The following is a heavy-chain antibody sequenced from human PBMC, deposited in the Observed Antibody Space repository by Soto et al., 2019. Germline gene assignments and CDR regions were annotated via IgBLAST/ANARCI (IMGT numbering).Heavy chain of an antibody. V-gene: IGHV5-51*01. CDR2: IFPSDSDT. J-gene: IGHJ5*02. CDR3: ARKDKSGYFNWFDP. Sequence: GESLKISCSTSGYRFTSYWIAWVRQMPGKGLEWMGIIFPSDSDTRYSPSFQGQVTISADRSTSTAFLQWASLKASDTAVYFCARKDKSGYFNWFDPWGQGTLVTAS. D-gene: IGHD3-22*01. CDR1: GYRFTSYW.